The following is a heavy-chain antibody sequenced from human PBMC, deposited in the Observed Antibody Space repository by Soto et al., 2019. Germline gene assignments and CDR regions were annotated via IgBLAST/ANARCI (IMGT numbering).Heavy chain of an antibody. V-gene: IGHV4-61*08. CDR2: IYHSGST. D-gene: IGHD3-10*01. CDR1: GGSISSGGYY. J-gene: IGHJ4*02. CDR3: ARHNYGSGSTYFDY. Sequence: SETLSLTCTVSGGSISSGGYYWNWIRQPPGKGLEWIGYIYHSGSTNYNPSLKSRVTISVDTSKNQFSLKLNSMTAADTAVYYCARHNYGSGSTYFDYWGQGTLVTVSS.